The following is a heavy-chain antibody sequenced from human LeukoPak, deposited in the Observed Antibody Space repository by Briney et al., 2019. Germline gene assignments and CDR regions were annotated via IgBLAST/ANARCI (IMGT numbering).Heavy chain of an antibody. J-gene: IGHJ4*02. V-gene: IGHV3-48*04. CDR1: GFTFSSYS. D-gene: IGHD1-26*01. CDR3: ARGDSGSSFYFDY. Sequence: GGSLRLSCAVSGFTFSSYSMNWVRQAPGKGLEWVSYISRSSSTMYYADSVKGRFTISRDNAKNSLYLQMNSLRAEDTAVYYCARGDSGSSFYFDYWGQGTLVTVSS. CDR2: ISRSSSTM.